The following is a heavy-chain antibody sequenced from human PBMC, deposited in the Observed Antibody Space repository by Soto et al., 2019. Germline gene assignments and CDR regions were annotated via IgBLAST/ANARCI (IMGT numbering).Heavy chain of an antibody. D-gene: IGHD2-2*01. CDR3: VKDGGYCSSTTCYSPRNHYFDP. V-gene: IGHV3-7*03. Sequence: TGGSLRLSCAASGFTFSDYWMSWVRQAPGKGPEWVANIKFDGSEKQYVDSVKGRFSISRDNSRNSLFLQMNSLRAGDTAVYYCVKDGGYCSSTTCYSPRNHYFDPWGQGTLVTVSS. J-gene: IGHJ5*02. CDR1: GFTFSDYW. CDR2: IKFDGSEK.